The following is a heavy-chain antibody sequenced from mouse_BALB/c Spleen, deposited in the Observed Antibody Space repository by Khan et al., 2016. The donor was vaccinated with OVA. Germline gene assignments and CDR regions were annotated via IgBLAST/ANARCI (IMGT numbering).Heavy chain of an antibody. V-gene: IGHV3-2*02. D-gene: IGHD1-1*01. CDR3: ARGNYYGYYFDY. CDR1: GYSITSGYA. CDR2: ISYSGGT. Sequence: EVQLQESGPGLVKPSQSLSLTCTVTGYSITSGYAWNWIRQFPGNKLEWMGYISYSGGTTYTPSLKSRISITRDTSKNQFFLQLNSVTTEDTATYYCARGNYYGYYFDYWGQGTTLTVSS. J-gene: IGHJ2*01.